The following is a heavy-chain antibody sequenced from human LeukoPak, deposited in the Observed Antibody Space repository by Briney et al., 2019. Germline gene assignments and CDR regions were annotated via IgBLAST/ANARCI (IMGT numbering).Heavy chain of an antibody. CDR2: IYYSGST. Sequence: SETLSLTCTVSGGSISSHYWSWIRQPPGKGLEWIGYIYYSGSTNYNPSLKSRVTISVDTSKNQFSLKLSSVTAADTAVYYCARAGYDFWSGAYYYYYYMDVWGKGTTVTVSS. V-gene: IGHV4-59*11. CDR1: GGSISSHY. J-gene: IGHJ6*03. D-gene: IGHD3-3*01. CDR3: ARAGYDFWSGAYYYYYYMDV.